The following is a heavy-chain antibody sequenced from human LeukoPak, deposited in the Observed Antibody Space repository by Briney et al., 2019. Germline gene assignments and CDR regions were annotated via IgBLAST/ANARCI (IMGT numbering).Heavy chain of an antibody. CDR1: GFSLSTSGVG. J-gene: IGHJ5*02. V-gene: IGHV2-5*01. D-gene: IGHD3-9*01. Sequence: SGPTLVKPTQTLTLTCTFSGFSLSTSGVGVGWIRQPPGKALEWLALIYWNDDKRYSPSLKSRLTITNDTSKNQVVLTMTNMDPVYTATYYCAHSSLHHYDILDWFDPWGQGTLVTVSS. CDR3: AHSSLHHYDILDWFDP. CDR2: IYWNDDK.